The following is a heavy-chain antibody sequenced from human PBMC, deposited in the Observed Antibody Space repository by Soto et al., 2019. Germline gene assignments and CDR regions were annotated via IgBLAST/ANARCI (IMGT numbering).Heavy chain of an antibody. CDR3: ATRITVFGLLIPPFDP. CDR2: INHSGST. V-gene: IGHV4-34*01. J-gene: IGHJ5*02. D-gene: IGHD3-3*01. CDR1: GGSFSGYY. Sequence: SETLSLTCAVYGGSFSGYYWSWIRQPPGKGLEWIGEINHSGSTNYNPSLKSRVTISVDTSKNQFSLKLSSVTAADTAVYYCATRITVFGLLIPPFDPWGQGTQDTVSS.